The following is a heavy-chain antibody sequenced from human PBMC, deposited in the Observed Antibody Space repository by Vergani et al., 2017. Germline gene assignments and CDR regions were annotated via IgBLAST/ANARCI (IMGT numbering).Heavy chain of an antibody. CDR3: ARGAEEAADLGWFDP. Sequence: QVQLVQSGAEVKKPGASVKVSCKASGYTFIGYYMHWVRQAPGQGLEWMGWINPNSGGTNYAQKFQGRVTVTRDTSISTAYMDLSRLRSDDTAVYYCARGAEEAADLGWFDPWGQGTLVTVSS. V-gene: IGHV1-2*02. CDR1: GYTFIGYY. CDR2: INPNSGGT. D-gene: IGHD6-13*01. J-gene: IGHJ5*02.